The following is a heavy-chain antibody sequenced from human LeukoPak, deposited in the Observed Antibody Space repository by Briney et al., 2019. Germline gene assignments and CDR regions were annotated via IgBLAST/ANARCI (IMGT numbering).Heavy chain of an antibody. V-gene: IGHV3-23*01. D-gene: IGHD2-15*01. J-gene: IGHJ6*03. Sequence: GGSLRLSCAASGFTFSSYAMTWVRQAPGKGLGWVSTFSGSGSSTYYADSVKGRFTISRDNSKNTLYLQMNSLRAEDTAVYYCAKDIWDIVVVVAATANYMDVWGKGTTVTVSS. CDR3: AKDIWDIVVVVAATANYMDV. CDR1: GFTFSSYA. CDR2: FSGSGSST.